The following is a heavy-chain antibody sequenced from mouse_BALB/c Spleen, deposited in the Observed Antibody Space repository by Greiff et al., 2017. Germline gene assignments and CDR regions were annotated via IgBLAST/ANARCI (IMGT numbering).Heavy chain of an antibody. CDR2: IYPGDGDT. Sequence: VQLQQSGPELVKPGASVKISCKASGYAFSSSWMNWVKQRPGQGLEWIGRIYPGDGDTNYNGKFKGKATLTADKSSSTAYMQLSSLTSVDSAVYFCAGDAMDYWGQGTSVTVSS. J-gene: IGHJ4*01. V-gene: IGHV1-82*01. CDR3: AGDAMDY. CDR1: GYAFSSSW.